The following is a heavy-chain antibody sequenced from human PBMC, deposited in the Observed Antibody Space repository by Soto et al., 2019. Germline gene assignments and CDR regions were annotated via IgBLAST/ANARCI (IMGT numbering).Heavy chain of an antibody. CDR2: ISSSSSYT. D-gene: IGHD3-16*02. CDR1: GFTFSGYY. V-gene: IGHV3-11*06. J-gene: IGHJ3*02. CDR3: ARDRQLYYDYVWGSYRYDAFDI. Sequence: PGGSLRLSCAASGFTFSGYYMSWIRQAPGKGLEWVSYISSSSSYTNYADSVKGRFTISRDNAKNSLYLQMNSLRAEDTAVYYCARDRQLYYDYVWGSYRYDAFDIWGQGXMVTVSS.